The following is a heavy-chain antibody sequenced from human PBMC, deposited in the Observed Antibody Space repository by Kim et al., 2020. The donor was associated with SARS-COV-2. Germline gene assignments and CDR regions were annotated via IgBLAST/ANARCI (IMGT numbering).Heavy chain of an antibody. Sequence: GGSLRLSCAASGFTFGHYAMHWVRQAPGKGLEWVSGISWNSGSIGYADSVKGRLTISRENAKNSWYLQMNSLRAKNTALFNLAKDIAGLGSFYYYYGMDV. CDR2: ISWNSGSI. CDR3: AKDIAGLGSFYYYYGMDV. J-gene: IGHJ6*01. D-gene: IGHD3-16*01. CDR1: GFTFGHYA. V-gene: IGHV3-9*01.